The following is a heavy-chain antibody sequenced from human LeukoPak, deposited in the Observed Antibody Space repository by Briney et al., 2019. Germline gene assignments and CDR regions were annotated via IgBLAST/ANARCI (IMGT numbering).Heavy chain of an antibody. D-gene: IGHD5-24*01. V-gene: IGHV3-73*01. Sequence: HPGGSLKLSCAASGFTFSGSAMHWVRQASGRGLEWVGRVRIKANNYATAYAASVKGRFTISRDESKNTAYLQMNSLKTEDTAVYYCARHNEMTHWGQGTLVTVSS. CDR3: ARHNEMTH. CDR1: GFTFSGSA. J-gene: IGHJ1*01. CDR2: VRIKANNYAT.